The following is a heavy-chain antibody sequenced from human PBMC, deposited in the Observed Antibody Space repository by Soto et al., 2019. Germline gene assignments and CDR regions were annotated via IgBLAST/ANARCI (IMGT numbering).Heavy chain of an antibody. CDR2: INPNADKT. Sequence: ASVKVSCKTSGYTFTTYDINWVRQATGQGLEWMGWINPNADKTGFAQKFQGRVTMTRDTSISTVYMELNNLRSEDTAVYYCARQRRGTWYYFDHWGQGTLVTVPS. CDR3: ARQRRGTWYYFDH. CDR1: GYTFTTYD. V-gene: IGHV1-8*01. D-gene: IGHD3-16*01. J-gene: IGHJ4*02.